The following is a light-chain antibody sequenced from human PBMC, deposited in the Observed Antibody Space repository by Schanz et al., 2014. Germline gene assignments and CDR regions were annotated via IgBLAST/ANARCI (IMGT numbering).Light chain of an antibody. CDR2: DVS. J-gene: IGLJ3*02. CDR1: SSDVGGTNY. V-gene: IGLV2-14*01. CDR3: CSYAGSSPWV. Sequence: QSALTQPASVSGSPGQSITLSCTGTSSDVGGTNYVSWYQQHPGKVPKLMIYDVSNRPSGVSHRFTGSKSDNTATLTISGLQAEDEADYYCCSYAGSSPWVFGGGTKLTVL.